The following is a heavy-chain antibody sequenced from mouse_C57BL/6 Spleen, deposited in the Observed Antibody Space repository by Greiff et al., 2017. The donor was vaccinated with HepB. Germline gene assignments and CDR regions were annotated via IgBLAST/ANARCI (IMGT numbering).Heavy chain of an antibody. CDR2: IDPSDSYT. J-gene: IGHJ2*01. V-gene: IGHV1-69*01. D-gene: IGHD4-1*01. Sequence: VQLQQPGAELVMPGASVKLSCKASGYTFTSYWMHWVKQRPGQGLEWIGEIDPSDSYTNYNQKFKGKSTLTVDKSSSTAYMQLSSLTSEDSAVSYCARTGTGSYYFDYWGQGTTLTVSS. CDR3: ARTGTGSYYFDY. CDR1: GYTFTSYW.